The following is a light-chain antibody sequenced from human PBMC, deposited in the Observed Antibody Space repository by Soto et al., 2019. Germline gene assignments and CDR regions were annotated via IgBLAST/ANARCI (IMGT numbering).Light chain of an antibody. CDR3: QRYGSSIV. J-gene: IGKJ1*01. CDR1: QSVSSSY. CDR2: GAS. Sequence: EIVLTQSPGTLSLSPGERATLSCRASQSVSSSYLAWYQQRPGQAHKVLIYGASSRATGIPDRFSGSGSGTDFTLTISRLEPEDFAVYYCQRYGSSIVFGQGTKVEIK. V-gene: IGKV3-20*01.